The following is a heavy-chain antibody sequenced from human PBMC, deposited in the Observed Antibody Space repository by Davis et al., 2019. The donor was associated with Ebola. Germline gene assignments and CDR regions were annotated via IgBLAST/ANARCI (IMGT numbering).Heavy chain of an antibody. Sequence: GESLKISCAASGFTFSDYAMSWVRQAPGKGLEWVSGISGSGGRTYYADSVKGRFTISRDSSKNTLYLQMNSLRTGDTAVYYCAKGYYNGYAFDYWGQGTLVTVSS. J-gene: IGHJ4*02. CDR3: AKGYYNGYAFDY. D-gene: IGHD1-26*01. CDR1: GFTFSDYA. CDR2: ISGSGGRT. V-gene: IGHV3-23*01.